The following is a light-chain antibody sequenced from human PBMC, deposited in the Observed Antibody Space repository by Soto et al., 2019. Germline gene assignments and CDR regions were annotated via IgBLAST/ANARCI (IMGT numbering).Light chain of an antibody. CDR3: QQYGSSPPT. J-gene: IGKJ1*01. Sequence: EIVLTQSPGTLSLSPGERVTLSCRASQSVSCSYLAWYQQKPGQAPRLLIYGASSRVAGIPDRFSGSGSGTDFTLTISRLEPEDFAVYYCQQYGSSPPTFGQGTKVEIK. CDR2: GAS. V-gene: IGKV3-20*01. CDR1: QSVSCSY.